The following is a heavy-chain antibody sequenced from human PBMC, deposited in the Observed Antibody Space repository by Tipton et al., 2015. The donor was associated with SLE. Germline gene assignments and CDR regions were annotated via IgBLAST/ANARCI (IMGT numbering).Heavy chain of an antibody. V-gene: IGHV4-39*02. D-gene: IGHD6-6*01. Sequence: LRLSCSVSGGSISGTNYYWDWIRQPPGKGPEWIGRITNNGNTYYIPSLQSRVTMSVDTSKNHFSLKLSSVTAADTAVYYCARGGASSKWLDPWGQGILVTVSS. CDR3: ARGGASSKWLDP. CDR1: GGSISGTNYY. CDR2: ITNNGNT. J-gene: IGHJ5*02.